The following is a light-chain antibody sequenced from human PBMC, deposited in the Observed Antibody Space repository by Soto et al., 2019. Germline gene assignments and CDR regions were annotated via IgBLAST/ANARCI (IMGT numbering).Light chain of an antibody. CDR3: KQYSACPLT. CDR1: QSIRSN. Sequence: EIVMTQSPATLSVSPGERATLSCRASQSIRSNHVAWYQQKPGQAPRLLIHEIYTRARGIPARFSGSGSGTDFTLTVSSLKSEDLVIYICKQYSACPLTFGPGTKVDI. J-gene: IGKJ3*01. CDR2: EIY. V-gene: IGKV3-15*01.